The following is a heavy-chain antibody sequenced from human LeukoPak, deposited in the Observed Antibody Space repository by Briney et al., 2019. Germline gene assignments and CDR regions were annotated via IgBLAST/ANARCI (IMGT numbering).Heavy chain of an antibody. CDR3: ASVLSGIAVAGSFDP. CDR1: GGTFSSYA. V-gene: IGHV1-69*04. CDR2: IIPILGIA. Sequence: SVKVSCKASGGTFSSYAISWVRQAPGQGIEWMGRIIPILGIANYAQKFQGRVTITADKSTSTAYMELSSLRSEDTAVYYCASVLSGIAVAGSFDPWGQGTLVTVSS. D-gene: IGHD6-19*01. J-gene: IGHJ5*02.